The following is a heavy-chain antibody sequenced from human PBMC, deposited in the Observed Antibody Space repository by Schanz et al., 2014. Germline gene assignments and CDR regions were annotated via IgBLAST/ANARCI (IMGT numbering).Heavy chain of an antibody. J-gene: IGHJ4*02. CDR3: ARDFSAYVGNYFDY. CDR1: GGTFSTYP. D-gene: IGHD5-12*01. V-gene: IGHV1-46*01. Sequence: QVQLVQSGAEVKKPGSSMKVSCKASGGTFSTYPINWLRQAPGQGLEWMGMINPSGGSTTYAQKFQGRVTMTRDTSTSTSYMELTSLRFDDTAVYYCARDFSAYVGNYFDYWGQGTLVTVSS. CDR2: INPSGGST.